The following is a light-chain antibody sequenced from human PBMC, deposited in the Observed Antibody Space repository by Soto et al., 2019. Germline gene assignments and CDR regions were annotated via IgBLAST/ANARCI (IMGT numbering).Light chain of an antibody. CDR3: QQRSA. Sequence: EIVLTQSPATLSLSPGERATLSCRASQGVSSYLAWYQQKPGQAPRLLIYDASNRATGIPARFSGSGHGTDFTHTISCLEPEDFAVYYCQQRSAFEGGTMVEIK. J-gene: IGKJ4*01. CDR1: QGVSSY. V-gene: IGKV3D-11*01. CDR2: DAS.